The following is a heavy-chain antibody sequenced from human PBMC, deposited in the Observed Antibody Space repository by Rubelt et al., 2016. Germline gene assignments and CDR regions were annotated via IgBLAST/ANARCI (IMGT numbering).Heavy chain of an antibody. J-gene: IGHJ4*02. D-gene: IGHD6-19*01. CDR3: ARVGYSSGWIRN. Sequence: EVQLVESGGDLVQPGGSLRLSCAASGFTFSTYWMSWVRQAPGKGLEWVANIKPDGREKFYVDSVKGRFTISRDNAKNSLYLQMNSLRAEDTAIYYCARVGYSSGWIRNWGQGTLVTVSS. CDR1: GFTFSTYW. CDR2: IKPDGREK. V-gene: IGHV3-7*01.